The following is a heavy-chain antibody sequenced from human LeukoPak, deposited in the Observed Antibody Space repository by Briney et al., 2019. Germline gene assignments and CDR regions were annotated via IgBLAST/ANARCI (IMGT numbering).Heavy chain of an antibody. D-gene: IGHD2-2*02. V-gene: IGHV3-21*01. CDR3: AKDAGYCSSTSCYNNWFDP. CDR1: GFTFSSYS. CDR2: ISSSSSYI. J-gene: IGHJ5*02. Sequence: GGSLRLSCAASGFTFSSYSMNWVRQAPGKGLEWVSSISSSSSYIYYADSVKGRFTISRDNAKNSLYLQMNSLRAEDTAVYYCAKDAGYCSSTSCYNNWFDPWGQGTLVTVSS.